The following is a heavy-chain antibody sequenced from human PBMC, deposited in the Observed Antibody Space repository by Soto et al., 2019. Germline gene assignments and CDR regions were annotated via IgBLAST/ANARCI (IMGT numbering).Heavy chain of an antibody. CDR3: ARDGESYSSSSEYYYGMDV. CDR1: GFTFSSYA. V-gene: IGHV3-30-3*01. CDR2: ISYDGSNK. D-gene: IGHD6-6*01. J-gene: IGHJ6*02. Sequence: PGGSLRLACAASGFTFSSYAMHWVRPAPGKGLEWVAVISYDGSNKYYADSVKGRFTISRDNSKNTLYLQMNSLRAEDTAVYYCARDGESYSSSSEYYYGMDVWGQGTTVTFSS.